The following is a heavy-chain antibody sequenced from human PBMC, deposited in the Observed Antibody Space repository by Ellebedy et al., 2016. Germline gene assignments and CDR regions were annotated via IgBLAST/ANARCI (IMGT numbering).Heavy chain of an antibody. J-gene: IGHJ5*02. CDR2: FKGNIDGGTT. CDR3: TTEGES. D-gene: IGHD3-16*01. CDR1: GFTFTTAW. V-gene: IGHV3-15*01. Sequence: GGSLRLSCAASGFTFTTAWMSWVRQAPGKGLEWVGHFKGNIDGGTTEYAAHMKGKFIISRDDSRNTLYLQMNSLRIEDTAVYYCTTEGESWGQGTLVTVSS.